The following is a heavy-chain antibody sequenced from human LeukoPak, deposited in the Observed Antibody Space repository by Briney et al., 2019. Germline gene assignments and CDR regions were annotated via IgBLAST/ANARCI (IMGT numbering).Heavy chain of an antibody. Sequence: GGSLRLSCAASGFTFSSYGMHWVRQAPGKGLEWVAVISYDGSNKYYADSVKGRFTISRDNSKNTLYLQMNSLRAEDTAVYYCAKVGSIAAAALDYWGQGTLVTASS. CDR2: ISYDGSNK. CDR1: GFTFSSYG. D-gene: IGHD6-13*01. CDR3: AKVGSIAAAALDY. J-gene: IGHJ4*02. V-gene: IGHV3-30*18.